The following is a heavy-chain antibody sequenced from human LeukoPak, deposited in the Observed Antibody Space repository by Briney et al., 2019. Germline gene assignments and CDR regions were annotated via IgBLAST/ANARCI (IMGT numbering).Heavy chain of an antibody. J-gene: IGHJ4*02. D-gene: IGHD6-13*01. CDR2: IIPILGIA. CDR3: ARDEAAAGNDSN. Sequence: SVKVSCKASGGTFSSYAISWVRPAPGQGLEWVGRIIPILGIANYAQKFQGRVTITADKSTSTAYMELSSLRSEDTAVYYCARDEAAAGNDSNWGQGTLVTVSS. V-gene: IGHV1-69*04. CDR1: GGTFSSYA.